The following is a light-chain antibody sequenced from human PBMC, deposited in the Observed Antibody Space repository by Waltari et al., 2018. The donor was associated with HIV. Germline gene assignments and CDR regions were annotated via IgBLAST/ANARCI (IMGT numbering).Light chain of an antibody. V-gene: IGKV1-5*03. CDR2: KAS. Sequence: DIQMTQSPSTLSASIGDRVSITCRASQTISNSLAWYHQRPGKAPNVLIYKASDLKSGVPSRFSGSGSGTEFTLIISSLQPDDFATYYCQQYDTYPWTFGQGTRVEIK. J-gene: IGKJ1*01. CDR1: QTISNS. CDR3: QQYDTYPWT.